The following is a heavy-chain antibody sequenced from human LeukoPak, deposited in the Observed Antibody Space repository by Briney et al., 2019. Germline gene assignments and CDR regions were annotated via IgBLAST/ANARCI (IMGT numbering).Heavy chain of an antibody. D-gene: IGHD6-13*01. CDR1: GFTFSNAW. J-gene: IGHJ4*02. CDR2: IKSKTDGGTT. V-gene: IGHV3-15*01. Sequence: GGSLRLSCAASGFTFSNAWMSWVRQAPGQGLEWVGRIKSKTDGGTTDYAAPVKGRFTISRDDSKNTLYLQMNSLKTEDTAVYYCTTGVSGSSSWFDYWGQGTLVTVSS. CDR3: TTGVSGSSSWFDY.